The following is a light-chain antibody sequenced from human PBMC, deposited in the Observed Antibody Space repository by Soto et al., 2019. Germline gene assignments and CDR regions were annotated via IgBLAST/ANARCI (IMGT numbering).Light chain of an antibody. CDR2: DVT. V-gene: IGLV2-14*01. Sequence: QSALTQPASVSGSPGQSITISCTGTSSDVGNYNYVSWYQQHPGKAPKLMIYDVTNRPSGVSDRFSGSKSGNTASLTISGLQAEDEADYYCNSYTSSHTLVFGSGTQLTVL. CDR3: NSYTSSHTLV. CDR1: SSDVGNYNY. J-gene: IGLJ7*01.